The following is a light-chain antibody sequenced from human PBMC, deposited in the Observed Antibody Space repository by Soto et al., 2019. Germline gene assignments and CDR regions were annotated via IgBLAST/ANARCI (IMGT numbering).Light chain of an antibody. J-gene: IGKJ5*01. CDR2: GAS. V-gene: IGKV3-20*01. CDR3: QQYGSSST. CDR1: QSVSSSY. Sequence: EIVLTQSPGTLSLSPGERATLSCRASQSVSSSYLAWCQQKPGQAPRLLIYGASSRPTGIPDRFSGSGSGTDFTLTISRLEPEDFAVYYCQQYGSSSTFGQGTRLEIK.